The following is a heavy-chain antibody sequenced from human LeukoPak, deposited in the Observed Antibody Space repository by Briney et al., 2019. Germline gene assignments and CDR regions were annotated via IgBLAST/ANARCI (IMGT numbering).Heavy chain of an antibody. J-gene: IGHJ6*03. D-gene: IGHD3-10*01. V-gene: IGHV4-38-2*02. CDR1: GYSISSGYY. CDR3: ARGRKTMVRGVIIPTYYYYYMDV. Sequence: SETLSLTCTVSGYSISSGYYWGWIRQSPGKGLEWIGSIYNSGSIYYNPSLKSRVTTSIDTSKNQFSLKLSSVTAADTAVYYCARGRKTMVRGVIIPTYYYYYMDVWGKGTTVTISS. CDR2: IYNSGSI.